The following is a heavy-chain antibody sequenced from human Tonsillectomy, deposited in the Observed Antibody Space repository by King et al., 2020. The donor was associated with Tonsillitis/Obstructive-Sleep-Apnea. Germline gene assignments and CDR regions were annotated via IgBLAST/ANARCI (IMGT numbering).Heavy chain of an antibody. CDR3: AKDGGGSVHGYYFDY. J-gene: IGHJ4*02. Sequence: VQLVESGGGLVQPGGSLRLSCSASGFTFSNYAMSWVRLAPGKGLGWVSVITRSGTSTYYADSVKGRFTISRDNSKNTLYLQINSLRTEDTAVYYCAKDGGGSVHGYYFDYWGPGTLVTVSS. V-gene: IGHV3-23*04. CDR1: GFTFSNYA. CDR2: ITRSGTST. D-gene: IGHD1-26*01.